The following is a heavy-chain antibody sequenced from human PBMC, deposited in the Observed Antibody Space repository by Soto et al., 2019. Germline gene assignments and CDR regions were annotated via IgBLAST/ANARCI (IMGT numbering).Heavy chain of an antibody. CDR3: AKGRSSMIVVVMDY. CDR1: GFNFDDSA. D-gene: IGHD3-22*01. CDR2: ITWNSGHI. V-gene: IGHV3-9*01. J-gene: IGHJ4*02. Sequence: GGSLRLSCVASGFNFDDSAMNWVRQVPGKGLEWVSGITWNSGHILYADSVKGRFTISRDNAKKSLYLELNSLRPGDTALYYCAKGRSSMIVVVMDYWGQGTPVTVSS.